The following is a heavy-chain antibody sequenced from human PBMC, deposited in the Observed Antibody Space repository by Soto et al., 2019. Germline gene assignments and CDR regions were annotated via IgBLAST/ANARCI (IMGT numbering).Heavy chain of an antibody. Sequence: QLQLQESGSGVVKTSETLSLTCTVSGASISYGGFSWGWIRQSPGKGLEWIGYISHLENTYLLPSLKGRLTMSIDRTRNKFSLKLSSVTAADMAVYYCARGGCYDSFDYWGQGVLVTVSS. CDR1: GASISYGGFS. CDR3: ARGGCYDSFDY. V-gene: IGHV4-30-2*06. J-gene: IGHJ4*02. CDR2: ISHLENT. D-gene: IGHD2-15*01.